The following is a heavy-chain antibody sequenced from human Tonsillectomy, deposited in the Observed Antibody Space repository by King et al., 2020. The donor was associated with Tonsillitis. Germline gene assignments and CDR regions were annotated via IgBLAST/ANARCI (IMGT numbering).Heavy chain of an antibody. D-gene: IGHD2-15*01. CDR2: ISGYNGIT. Sequence: QLVQSGAEVKKPGASVKVSCKASGYTFSGYGFSWVRQAPGQGLEWMGWISGYNGITNYGQKFQGRVTMTRDTSISTAYMELSSLRSDDTAVYYCSRTSDMVVVVAASLAAFDIWGQGTKVTVSS. V-gene: IGHV1-18*04. CDR1: GYTFSGYG. J-gene: IGHJ3*02. CDR3: SRTSDMVVVVAASLAAFDI.